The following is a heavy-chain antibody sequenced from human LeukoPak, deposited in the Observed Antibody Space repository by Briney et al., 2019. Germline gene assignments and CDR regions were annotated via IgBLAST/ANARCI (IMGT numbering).Heavy chain of an antibody. CDR2: IKVDGSEK. V-gene: IGHV3-7*04. Sequence: GGSLRLSCTASGFTFGTYWMTWVRQAPGRGLEWVANIKVDGSEKYYVDSVKGRFTISRDNAKNSLYLQMNSLRAEDTAVYYCARVEQLWYYWGQGTLVTVSS. CDR3: ARVEQLWYY. D-gene: IGHD6-13*01. J-gene: IGHJ4*02. CDR1: GFTFGTYW.